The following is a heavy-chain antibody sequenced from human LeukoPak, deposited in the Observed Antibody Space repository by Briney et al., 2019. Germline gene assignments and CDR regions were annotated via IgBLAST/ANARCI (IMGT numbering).Heavy chain of an antibody. Sequence: APVEVSFQASGFTFTSYGISWGRPAPGQGGEWMGWINPYNGNTNYAQKLQGRVTMTTDTSTSTAYMELRSLRSDDTAVYYCARPSRGYYYGSGSYRAYYFDYWGQGTLVTVSS. CDR3: ARPSRGYYYGSGSYRAYYFDY. CDR1: GFTFTSYG. D-gene: IGHD3-10*01. V-gene: IGHV1-18*01. J-gene: IGHJ4*02. CDR2: INPYNGNT.